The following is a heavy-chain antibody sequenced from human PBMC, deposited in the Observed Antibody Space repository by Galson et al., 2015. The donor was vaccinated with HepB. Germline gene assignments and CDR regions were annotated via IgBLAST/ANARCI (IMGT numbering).Heavy chain of an antibody. CDR2: TYYRSKWFN. Sequence: CAISGDSVSSNIVVWHWIRQSPSRGLEWLGRTYYRSKWFNEYAAPVKSRININADTSKNQFSLQLNSVTPEDTAVYYCARGEGNVEPKFDYWGQGTLVTVSS. V-gene: IGHV6-1*01. D-gene: IGHD1-1*01. CDR3: ARGEGNVEPKFDY. CDR1: GDSVSSNIVV. J-gene: IGHJ4*02.